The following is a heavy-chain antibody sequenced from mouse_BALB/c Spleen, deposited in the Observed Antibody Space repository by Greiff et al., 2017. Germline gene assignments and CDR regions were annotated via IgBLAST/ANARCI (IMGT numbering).Heavy chain of an antibody. CDR2: IWSGRST. CDR1: GFSLTSYG. Sequence: QVQLKQSGPGLVQPSQSLSITCTVSGFSLTSYGVHWVRQSPGKGLEWLGVIWSGRSTDYNAAFISRLSISKDNSKSQVFFKMNSLQANDTAIYYCASYDYGEAMDYWGQGTSVTVSS. V-gene: IGHV2-2*02. CDR3: ASYDYGEAMDY. D-gene: IGHD2-4*01. J-gene: IGHJ4*01.